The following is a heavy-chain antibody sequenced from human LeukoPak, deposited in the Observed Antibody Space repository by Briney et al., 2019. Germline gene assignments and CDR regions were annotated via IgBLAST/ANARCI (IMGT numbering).Heavy chain of an antibody. CDR1: GGSISSSSYY. D-gene: IGHD6-19*01. CDR3: ASVSPLGWLVWGCQNYYFDY. Sequence: SETLSLTCTVSGGSISSSSYYWGWIRQPPGKGLEWIGSIYYSGSTYYNPSLKSRVTISVDTSKNQFSLKLSSVTAADTAVYYCASVSPLGWLVWGCQNYYFDYWGQGTLVTVSS. V-gene: IGHV4-39*01. CDR2: IYYSGST. J-gene: IGHJ4*02.